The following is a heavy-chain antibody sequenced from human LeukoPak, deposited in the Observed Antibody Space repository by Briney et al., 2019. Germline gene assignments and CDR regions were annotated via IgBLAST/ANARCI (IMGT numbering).Heavy chain of an antibody. J-gene: IGHJ1*01. CDR1: GGSISSYY. V-gene: IGHV4-59*08. CDR3: ARHEGSYSSSWTEYFQH. CDR2: IYYSGST. Sequence: SETLSLTCTVSGGSISSYYWSWIRQPPGKGLEWIGYIYYSGSTNYNPSLKSRVTISVDTSKTQFSLKLSSVTAADTAVYYCARHEGSYSSSWTEYFQHWGQGTLVTVSS. D-gene: IGHD6-13*01.